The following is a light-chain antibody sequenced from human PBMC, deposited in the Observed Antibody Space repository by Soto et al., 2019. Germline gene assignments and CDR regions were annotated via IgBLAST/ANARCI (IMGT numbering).Light chain of an antibody. CDR2: NNN. V-gene: IGLV1-44*01. CDR3: AVWDDSLDGWV. CDR1: SSNIGSHV. Sequence: QSVLTQPPSASGTPGQRVTISCSGSSSNIGSHVVYWYQQLAGTAPKLLMYNNNQRPSGGPDRFSGSKSGTSASLAISGLQSEDEADYYCAVWDDSLDGWVFGGGTKLTVL. J-gene: IGLJ3*02.